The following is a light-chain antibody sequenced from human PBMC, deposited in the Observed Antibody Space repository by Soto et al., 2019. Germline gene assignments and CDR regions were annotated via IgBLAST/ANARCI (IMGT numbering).Light chain of an antibody. J-gene: IGKJ1*01. V-gene: IGKV3-11*01. CDR2: DAS. Sequence: EIVLTQSPATLSLSPGESSTLSFRSSQSISTYLAWYQQKPGQAPRLLIYDASKRITGIPARFSGSGSGTDFTLTISSLEPEDFAVYYCQQRSSSGTFGQGTKVDIK. CDR3: QQRSSSGT. CDR1: QSISTY.